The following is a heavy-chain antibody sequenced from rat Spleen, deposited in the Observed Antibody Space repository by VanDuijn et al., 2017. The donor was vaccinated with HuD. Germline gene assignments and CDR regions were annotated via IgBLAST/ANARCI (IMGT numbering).Heavy chain of an antibody. CDR1: GFTFSNYD. CDR2: ISYDGSST. Sequence: EVQLVESGGGLVQPGRSMKLSCAASGFTFSNYDMAWVRQAPTKGLEWVASISYDGSSTYYRDSVKGRFTISRDNAKSTLYLQMDSLRSEDTATYYCTTRGIAYWGQGTLVTVSS. CDR3: TTRGIAY. V-gene: IGHV5-20*01. J-gene: IGHJ3*01.